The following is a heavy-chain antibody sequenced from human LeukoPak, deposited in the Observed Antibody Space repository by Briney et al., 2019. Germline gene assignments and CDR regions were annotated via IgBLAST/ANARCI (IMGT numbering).Heavy chain of an antibody. CDR3: AHIDSSGWVGLGY. V-gene: IGHV3-23*01. CDR1: GFTFASYD. CDR2: ISGSGDST. D-gene: IGHD6-19*01. Sequence: QPGGSLRLSCAASGFTFASYDMSWVRQAPGKGLEWVSTISGSGDSTYYADSVKGRFTISRDNSKKTSFLQMNSLRVEDTAIYYCAHIDSSGWVGLGYWGQGTLVTVSS. J-gene: IGHJ4*02.